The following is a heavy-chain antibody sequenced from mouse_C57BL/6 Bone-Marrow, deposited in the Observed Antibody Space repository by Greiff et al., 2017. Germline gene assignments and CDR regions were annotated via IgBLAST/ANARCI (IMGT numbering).Heavy chain of an antibody. CDR2: ISSGGSYT. CDR3: ARMGTTVHFDY. V-gene: IGHV5-6*01. J-gene: IGHJ2*01. D-gene: IGHD1-1*01. Sequence: EVKLMESGGDLVKPGGSLKLSCAASGFTFSSYGMSWVRQTPDKRLEWVATISSGGSYTYYPDSLKGRFTISRDNAKNTLYLQMSSLKSEDTAMYYCARMGTTVHFDYWGQGTTLTVSS. CDR1: GFTFSSYG.